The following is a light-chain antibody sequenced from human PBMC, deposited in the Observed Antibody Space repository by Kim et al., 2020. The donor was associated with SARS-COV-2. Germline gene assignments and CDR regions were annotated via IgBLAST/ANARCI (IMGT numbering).Light chain of an antibody. Sequence: AIRMTQSPSSLSASTGDRVTITCRASQDINNYLAWYQQKPGKAPKLLMYVASTLQSGVPSRFSGSGSGTDFSLTISCLRSEDFATYFCQQYYTYPITFGQGTRLEIK. CDR1: QDINNY. CDR2: VAS. J-gene: IGKJ5*01. V-gene: IGKV1-8*01. CDR3: QQYYTYPIT.